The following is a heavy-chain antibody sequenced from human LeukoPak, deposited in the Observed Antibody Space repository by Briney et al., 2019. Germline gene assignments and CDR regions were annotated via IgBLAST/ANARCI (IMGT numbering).Heavy chain of an antibody. V-gene: IGHV3-7*03. Sequence: GGSLRLSCAASGFTFSTYWMSWVRQAPGKGLEWVANIKQDGSEKYYVDSVKGRFTISRDNAKNSLYLQMNSLRAEDTAVYYRVLSSTARGGNDYWGQGTLVTVSS. CDR1: GFTFSTYW. J-gene: IGHJ4*02. CDR3: VLSSTARGGNDY. CDR2: IKQDGSEK. D-gene: IGHD5-18*01.